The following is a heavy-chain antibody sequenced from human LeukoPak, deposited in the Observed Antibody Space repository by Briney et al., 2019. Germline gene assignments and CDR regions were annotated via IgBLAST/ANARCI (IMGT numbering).Heavy chain of an antibody. CDR3: AKVVYYDILTGPKGNYYYGMDV. Sequence: GGSLRLSCAASGFTFSSYGMHWVRQAPGKGLEWVAVISYDGSNKYYADSVKGRFTISRDNSKNTLYLQMNSLRAEDTAVYYCAKVVYYDILTGPKGNYYYGMDVWGQGTTVTVSS. CDR1: GFTFSSYG. CDR2: ISYDGSNK. D-gene: IGHD3-9*01. J-gene: IGHJ6*02. V-gene: IGHV3-30*18.